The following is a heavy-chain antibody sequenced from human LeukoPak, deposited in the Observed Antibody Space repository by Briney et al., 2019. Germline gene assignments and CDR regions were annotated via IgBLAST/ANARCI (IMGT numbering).Heavy chain of an antibody. V-gene: IGHV1-69*05. J-gene: IGHJ3*02. D-gene: IGHD5-12*01. Sequence: GASVKVSCKASGGTFSSYAISWVRQAPGQGLEWMGGIIPIFGTANYAQKFQGRVTMTRDTSTSTVYMELSSLRSEDTAVYYCARPVAPVILNAFEIWGQGTMVTVSS. CDR1: GGTFSSYA. CDR3: ARPVAPVILNAFEI. CDR2: IIPIFGTA.